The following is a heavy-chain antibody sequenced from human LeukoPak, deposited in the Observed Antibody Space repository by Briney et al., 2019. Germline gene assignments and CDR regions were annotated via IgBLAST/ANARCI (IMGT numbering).Heavy chain of an antibody. CDR2: IIPIFGTA. J-gene: IGHJ4*02. Sequence: ASVKVSCKASGGTFSSYAISWVRQAPGQGLEWMGGIIPIFGTANYAQKFQGRVTITADKSTSTAYMELSSLRSDDTAVYYCARSGRYCSSTSCYGGFDYWGQGTLVTVSS. V-gene: IGHV1-69*06. CDR3: ARSGRYCSSTSCYGGFDY. D-gene: IGHD2-2*01. CDR1: GGTFSSYA.